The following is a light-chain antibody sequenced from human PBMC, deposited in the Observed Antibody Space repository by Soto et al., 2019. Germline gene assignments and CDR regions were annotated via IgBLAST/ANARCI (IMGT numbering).Light chain of an antibody. CDR3: LQDFTYPRT. CDR2: SAS. J-gene: IGKJ1*01. CDR1: QGIRNE. V-gene: IGKV1-6*01. Sequence: AIQMTQSPSSVSASVGDRVTITCRASQGIRNELVWYQKKPGKAPKLLIYSASSLQSGIPSRFSGSGSGTYFILSISCLHTEDFATYFCLQDFTYPRTFGQGTKV.